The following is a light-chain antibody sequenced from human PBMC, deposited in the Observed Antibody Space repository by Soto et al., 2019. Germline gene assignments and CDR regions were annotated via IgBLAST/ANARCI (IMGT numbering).Light chain of an antibody. CDR2: DVS. V-gene: IGKV1-5*01. CDR3: QQYKSFWT. J-gene: IGKJ1*01. CDR1: QSIGTW. Sequence: DIQMTQSPSTLSASVVDGVTITCRASQSIGTWLAWYQQKPGKAPKVLIYDVSSLKSGVPSRFSGSASATEFTLTISSLQPDDFATYYCQQYKSFWTFGQGTKVDIK.